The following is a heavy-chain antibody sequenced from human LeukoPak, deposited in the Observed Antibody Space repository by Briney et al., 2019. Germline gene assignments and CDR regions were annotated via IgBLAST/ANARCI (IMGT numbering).Heavy chain of an antibody. CDR1: GFTFSNSA. D-gene: IGHD6-19*01. J-gene: IGHJ4*01. Sequence: SGGSLRLSCVASGFTFSNSAMSWVRQAPGKGVEWVSTLSGSGITTYYADSVKGRFTISRDNSKNTLYLQMNSLRAEDTAVYYCAKRIFSSGWSYFDYWGHGTLFTVSS. CDR3: AKRIFSSGWSYFDY. V-gene: IGHV3-23*01. CDR2: LSGSGITT.